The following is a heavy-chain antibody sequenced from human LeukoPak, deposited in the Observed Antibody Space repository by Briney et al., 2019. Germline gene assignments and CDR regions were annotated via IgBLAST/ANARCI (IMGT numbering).Heavy chain of an antibody. Sequence: VASVKVSCKVSGYTLTELSMHWVRQAPRKGLEWMGGFDPEDGETIYAQKFQGRVTMTEDTSTDTAYMELSSLRSEDTAVYYCATDLPSWGIAARSGMDVWGQGTTVTVSS. V-gene: IGHV1-24*01. D-gene: IGHD6-6*01. J-gene: IGHJ6*02. CDR2: FDPEDGET. CDR1: GYTLTELS. CDR3: ATDLPSWGIAARSGMDV.